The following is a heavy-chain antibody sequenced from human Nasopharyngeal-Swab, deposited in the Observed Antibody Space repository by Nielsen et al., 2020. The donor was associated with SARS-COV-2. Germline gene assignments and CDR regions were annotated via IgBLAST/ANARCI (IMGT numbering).Heavy chain of an antibody. V-gene: IGHV1-69*13. J-gene: IGHJ2*01. CDR2: IIPIFGTA. CDR1: GGTFSSYA. Sequence: SVKVSCKASGGTFSSYAISWVRQAPGQGLDWMGGIIPIFGTANYAQKFQGRVTITADESTSTAYTELSSLRSEDTAVYYCANGVDTAMGDWYFDLWGRGTLVTVSS. D-gene: IGHD5-18*01. CDR3: ANGVDTAMGDWYFDL.